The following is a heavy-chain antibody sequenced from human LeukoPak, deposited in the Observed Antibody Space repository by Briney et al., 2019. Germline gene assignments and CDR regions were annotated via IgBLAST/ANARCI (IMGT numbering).Heavy chain of an antibody. CDR2: TNPDSGGT. V-gene: IGHV1-2*06. J-gene: IGHJ3*01. CDR3: ARVGGPTPRGFNL. D-gene: IGHD3-16*01. CDR1: GYTFTAKY. Sequence: GASVKVSCKASGYTFTAKYMHWVRQAPGQGLEWMGRTNPDSGGTKYAQKFQGRVTMTRDTSISTAYMELSRLRSDDTAVYYCARVGGPTPRGFNLWGQGKKVTVSS.